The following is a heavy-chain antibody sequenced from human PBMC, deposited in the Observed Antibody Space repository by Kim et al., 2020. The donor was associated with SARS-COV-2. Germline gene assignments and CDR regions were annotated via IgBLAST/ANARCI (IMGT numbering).Heavy chain of an antibody. J-gene: IGHJ3*02. D-gene: IGHD3-22*01. CDR2: ISYDGSNK. V-gene: IGHV3-30*04. CDR3: ARAYYYDSSGYQDAFDI. CDR1: GFTFSSYA. Sequence: GGSLRLSFAASGFTFSSYAMHWVRQAPGKGLEGVAVISYDGSNKYYGDSVKGRFTISRDNSKNTLYLQMNSLRAEDTAVYYCARAYYYDSSGYQDAFDIWGQGTMVTVSS.